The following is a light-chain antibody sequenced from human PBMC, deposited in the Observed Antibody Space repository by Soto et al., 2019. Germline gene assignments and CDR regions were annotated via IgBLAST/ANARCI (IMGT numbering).Light chain of an antibody. J-gene: IGKJ1*01. CDR3: QQYYSYPRT. V-gene: IGKV1-6*01. Sequence: AIQMTQFPSSLSASVGDRVTLTCRASQDIRSDLGWYQQRPGKAPNLLIYAASTLQSGVPSRFSGSGSGTDFTLTISCLQSEDFATYYCQQYYSYPRTFGQGTKVDIK. CDR1: QDIRSD. CDR2: AAS.